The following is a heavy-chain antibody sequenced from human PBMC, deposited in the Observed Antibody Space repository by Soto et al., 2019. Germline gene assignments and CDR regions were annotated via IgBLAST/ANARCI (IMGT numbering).Heavy chain of an antibody. CDR2: IYYSGST. D-gene: IGHD6-19*01. V-gene: IGHV4-39*01. CDR3: AKTAVAGSLDY. J-gene: IGHJ4*02. Sequence: SETLSLTCTVSGGSISSSSYYWGWIRQPPGKGLEWIGSIYYSGSTYYNPSLKSRVTISVDTSKNQFSLKLSSVTAADTAVYYCAKTAVAGSLDYWGQGTLVTVSS. CDR1: GGSISSSSYY.